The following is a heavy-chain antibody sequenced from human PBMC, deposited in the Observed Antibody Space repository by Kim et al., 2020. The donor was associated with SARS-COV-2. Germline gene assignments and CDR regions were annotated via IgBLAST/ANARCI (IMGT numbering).Heavy chain of an antibody. J-gene: IGHJ6*02. V-gene: IGHV1-18*01. CDR3: ARDRAPRLAYYYGMDV. D-gene: IGHD1-26*01. CDR1: GYTFTSYG. Sequence: ASVKVSCKASGYTFTSYGISWVRQAPGQGLEWMGWISAYNGNTNYAQKLQGRVTMTTDTSTSTAYMELRSLRSDDTAVYYCARDRAPRLAYYYGMDVWGQGTTVTVSS. CDR2: ISAYNGNT.